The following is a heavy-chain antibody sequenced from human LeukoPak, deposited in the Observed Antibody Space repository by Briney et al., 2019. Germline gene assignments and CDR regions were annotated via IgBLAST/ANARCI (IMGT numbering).Heavy chain of an antibody. CDR3: ARGGSGFDP. V-gene: IGHV4-34*01. Sequence: SETLSLTCAVYGGSFSGYYWSWIRQPPGKGLEWIGEINHSGSTNYNPSLKSRVTISVDTSKSQFSLKLSSVTAAGTAVYYCARGGSGFDPWGQGTLVTVSS. J-gene: IGHJ5*02. D-gene: IGHD3-10*01. CDR2: INHSGST. CDR1: GGSFSGYY.